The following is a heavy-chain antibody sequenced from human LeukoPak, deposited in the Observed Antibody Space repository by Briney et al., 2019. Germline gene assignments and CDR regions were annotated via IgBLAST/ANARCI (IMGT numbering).Heavy chain of an antibody. J-gene: IGHJ4*02. CDR3: KAGASTSFDY. Sequence: GRSLRLSCAASGFTFSSYAMHWVRQAPGKGLEWVAVISYDGSNKYYADSVKGRFTISRDNSKNTLYLQMNSLRAEDTAVYYCKAGASTSFDYWGQGTLVTVSS. CDR1: GFTFSSYA. D-gene: IGHD1-26*01. V-gene: IGHV3-30*04. CDR2: ISYDGSNK.